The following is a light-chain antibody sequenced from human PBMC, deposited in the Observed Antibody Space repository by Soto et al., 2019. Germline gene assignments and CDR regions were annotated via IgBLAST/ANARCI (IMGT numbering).Light chain of an antibody. Sequence: QSALTQPASVSGSPGQSITISCTGTSSDVGGYISVSWFQQHPGKAPKLIIYEVNKRPSGVSNRFSGSKSGNTASLTISGLQAEDEADYYCSSFTRSSIRVFGTGTKVTVL. J-gene: IGLJ1*01. CDR2: EVN. CDR3: SSFTRSSIRV. CDR1: SSDVGGYIS. V-gene: IGLV2-14*01.